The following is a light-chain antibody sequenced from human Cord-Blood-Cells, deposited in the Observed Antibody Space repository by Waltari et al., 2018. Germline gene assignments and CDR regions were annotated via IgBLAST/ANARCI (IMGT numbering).Light chain of an antibody. CDR1: SGRIASNY. Sequence: NFMLTQPHSVSESPGKTVTISCTRSSGRIASNYVQRYQQRPGSAPTTVIYEDNQRPSGLPDRFSGSIDSSSNSASLTISELKTEDEADYYCQSYDSSNVVFGGGTKLTVL. CDR3: QSYDSSNVV. CDR2: EDN. V-gene: IGLV6-57*03. J-gene: IGLJ2*01.